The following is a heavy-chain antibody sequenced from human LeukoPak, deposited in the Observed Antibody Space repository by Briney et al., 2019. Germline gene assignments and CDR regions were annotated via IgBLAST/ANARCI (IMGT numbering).Heavy chain of an antibody. CDR3: ARGRMVQQNMFDY. Sequence: VASVKVSCKASGYTFTSYDINWVRQATGQGLEWMGWMNPNSGNTGYAQKFQGRVTMTRNTSISTAYMELSSLRSEDTAVYYCARGRMVQQNMFDYWGQGTLVTVSS. CDR1: GYTFTSYD. V-gene: IGHV1-8*01. J-gene: IGHJ4*02. D-gene: IGHD2/OR15-2a*01. CDR2: MNPNSGNT.